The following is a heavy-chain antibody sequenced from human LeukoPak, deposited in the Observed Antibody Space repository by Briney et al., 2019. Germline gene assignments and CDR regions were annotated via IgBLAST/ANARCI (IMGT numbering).Heavy chain of an antibody. CDR1: GFTFSSYS. V-gene: IGHV3-21*01. CDR3: ARDQYYYDSSGYPYYFDY. Sequence: GGSLRLSCAASGFTFSSYSMNWVRQAPGKGLEWVSSISSSSSYIYYADSVKGRFTISRDNAKNSLYLQMNSLGAEDTAVYYCARDQYYYDSSGYPYYFDYWGQGTLVTVSS. CDR2: ISSSSSYI. J-gene: IGHJ4*02. D-gene: IGHD3-22*01.